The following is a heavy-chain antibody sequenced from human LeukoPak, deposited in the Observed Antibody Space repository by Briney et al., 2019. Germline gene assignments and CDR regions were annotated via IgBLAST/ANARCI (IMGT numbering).Heavy chain of an antibody. CDR2: IYYSGNT. D-gene: IGHD1-26*01. CDR1: GDSISTSNSY. CDR3: ARGVVGATIDY. Sequence: SETLSLTCTVSGDSISTSNSYWGWIRQPPGKGLEWIGSIYYSGNTYYNASLKSRVTISVDTSKNQFSLKLSSVTAADTAVYYCARGVVGATIDYWGQGTLVTVSS. J-gene: IGHJ4*02. V-gene: IGHV4-39*07.